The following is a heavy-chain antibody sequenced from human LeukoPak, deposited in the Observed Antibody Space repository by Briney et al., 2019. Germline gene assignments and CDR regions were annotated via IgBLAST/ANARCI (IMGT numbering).Heavy chain of an antibody. V-gene: IGHV3-21*01. J-gene: IGHJ4*02. CDR2: ISSSSSYI. CDR1: GFTFSSYS. CDR3: ASDDYGAYQY. Sequence: GGSLRRSCAASGFTFSSYSMNWVRQAPGKGLEWVSSISSSSSYIYYADSVKGRFTISRDIAKNSLYLQMNSLRAEDTAVYYCASDDYGAYQYWGQGTLVTVSS. D-gene: IGHD4-17*01.